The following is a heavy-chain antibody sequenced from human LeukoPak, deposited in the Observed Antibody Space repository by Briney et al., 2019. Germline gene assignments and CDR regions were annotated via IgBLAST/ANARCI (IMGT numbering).Heavy chain of an antibody. V-gene: IGHV4-30-2*01. Sequence: SETLSLTCTVSGGSISSGDYYWSWIRQPPGKGLEWIGYIYHSGSTYYNPSLKSRVTISVDRSKNQFSLKLSSVTAADTAVYYCARALDYYGSGSRHQSLYYFDYWGQGTLVTVSS. CDR2: IYHSGST. CDR1: GGSISSGDYY. CDR3: ARALDYYGSGSRHQSLYYFDY. J-gene: IGHJ4*02. D-gene: IGHD3-10*01.